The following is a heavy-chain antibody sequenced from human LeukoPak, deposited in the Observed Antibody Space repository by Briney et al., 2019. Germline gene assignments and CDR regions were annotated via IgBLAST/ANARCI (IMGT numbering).Heavy chain of an antibody. CDR1: GFTFSNYG. V-gene: IGHV3-23*01. CDR2: ISGSGGAT. J-gene: IGHJ4*02. Sequence: PGGSLRLSCAASGFTFSNYGMHWVRRAPGKGLEWISAISGSGGATHYADSVKGRFTISRDNFNNALYLQLNSLGVEDTAVYYCAKEGFDSWGQGTLVTVSS. CDR3: AKEGFDS.